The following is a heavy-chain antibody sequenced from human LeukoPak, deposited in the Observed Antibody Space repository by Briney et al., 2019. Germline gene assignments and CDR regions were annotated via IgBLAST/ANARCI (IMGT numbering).Heavy chain of an antibody. CDR3: ARDLNTAMAVPDY. CDR2: ISNDESNK. Sequence: PGGSLRLSCAASGFTFSSSAMHWVRQAPGKGLEWVTVISNDESNKYYADSVKGRFTISRDNSKNMLYLQMNSLRAEDTAVYYCARDLNTAMAVPDYWGQGTLVTVSS. V-gene: IGHV3-30*03. D-gene: IGHD5-18*01. J-gene: IGHJ4*02. CDR1: GFTFSSSA.